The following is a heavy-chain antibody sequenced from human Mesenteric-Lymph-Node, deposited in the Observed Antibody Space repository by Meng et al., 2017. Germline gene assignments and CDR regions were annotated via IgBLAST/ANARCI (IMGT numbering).Heavy chain of an antibody. J-gene: IGHJ2*01. V-gene: IGHV3-33*01. D-gene: IGHD6-13*01. CDR3: ARDRGSSAGRGGYLDL. Sequence: VELVESGGGVVQRGRSLGLSCGALGFTFSSYGMHWVRQAPGEGLEWGALIWYDGSDKYYSDSVKGRFTISRDNSKNTLYLQMNSLRAEDTAVYYCARDRGSSAGRGGYLDLWGRGTLVTVSS. CDR2: IWYDGSDK. CDR1: GFTFSSYG.